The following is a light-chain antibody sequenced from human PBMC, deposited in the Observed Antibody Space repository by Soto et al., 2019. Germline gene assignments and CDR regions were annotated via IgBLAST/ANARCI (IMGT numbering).Light chain of an antibody. CDR2: GNS. CDR3: QSYDSSLSVPWV. CDR1: SSNFGAGYD. Sequence: VLTQPPSVSGAPGQRVTISCTGSSSNFGAGYDVHWYQQLPGTAPKLLIYGNSNRPSGVPDRFSGSKSGTSASLAITGLQAEDEADYYCQSYDSSLSVPWVFGGGTKLTVL. V-gene: IGLV1-40*01. J-gene: IGLJ3*02.